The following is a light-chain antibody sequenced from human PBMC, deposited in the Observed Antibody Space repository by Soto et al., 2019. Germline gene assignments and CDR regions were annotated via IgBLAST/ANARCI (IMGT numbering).Light chain of an antibody. V-gene: IGLV2-14*01. CDR3: SSFSSITSHV. Sequence: QSALTQPASVSGSPGQSITISCTGTSSDVGGYNYVSWYQQHPGKAPKLIIYDVSNRPSGVSNRFSGSKSGNTASLTISGLQAEDEADYYCSSFSSITSHVFGTGTKVTVL. CDR2: DVS. CDR1: SSDVGGYNY. J-gene: IGLJ1*01.